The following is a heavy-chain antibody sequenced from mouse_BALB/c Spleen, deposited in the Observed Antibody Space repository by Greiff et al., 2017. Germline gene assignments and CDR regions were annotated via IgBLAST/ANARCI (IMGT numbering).Heavy chain of an antibody. Sequence: VQLQQPGAELVKPGAPVKLSCKASGYTFTSYWLNWVKQRPGRGLEWIGRIDPSDSETHYNQKFKDKATLTVDKSSSTAYIQLSSLTSEDSAVYYWARSYSHFDYWGQGTTLTVSS. D-gene: IGHD2-12*01. V-gene: IGHV1-69*02. J-gene: IGHJ2*01. CDR3: ARSYSHFDY. CDR2: IDPSDSET. CDR1: GYTFTSYW.